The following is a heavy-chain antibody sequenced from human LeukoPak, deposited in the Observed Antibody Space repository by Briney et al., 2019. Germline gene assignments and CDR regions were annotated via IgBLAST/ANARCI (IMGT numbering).Heavy chain of an antibody. CDR3: ARPAYTAAYDL. CDR2: MKGDGSEI. D-gene: IGHD3-16*01. Sequence: GGSLRLSCAASGFIFSTYWMMWARQAPGKGLEWVANMKGDGSEIHYVDSVKGRFTISRDNARNSLFLQMNGLRPEDTAEYYCARPAYTAAYDLWGQGTMVTVSS. CDR1: GFIFSTYW. J-gene: IGHJ3*01. V-gene: IGHV3-7*01.